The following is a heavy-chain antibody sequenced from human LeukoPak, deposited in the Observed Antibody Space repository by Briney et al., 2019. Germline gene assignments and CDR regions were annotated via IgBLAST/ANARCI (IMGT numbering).Heavy chain of an antibody. CDR3: ARGPYHDFWSGYR. CDR1: GFTFSDYW. V-gene: IGHV3-7*01. D-gene: IGHD3-3*01. J-gene: IGHJ4*02. CDR2: IKQDASEK. Sequence: GGSLRLSCAASGFTFSDYWMNWVRQAPGKGLEWVANIKQDASEKYYVDSVKGRFTISRDNTKNSLHLQMNNLRAEDTAVYYCARGPYHDFWSGYRWGQGTLVTVSS.